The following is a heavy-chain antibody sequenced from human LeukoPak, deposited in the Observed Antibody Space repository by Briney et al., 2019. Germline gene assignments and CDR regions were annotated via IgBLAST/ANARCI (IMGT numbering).Heavy chain of an antibody. V-gene: IGHV3-48*01. Sequence: GGSLRLSCAASGFTFSSYSMNWVRQAPGKGLEWVSYISSSSSTIYYADSVKGRFTISRDNAKNSLYLQMNSLRAEDTAVYYCARDSITIFGVINYWGQGALVTVSS. J-gene: IGHJ4*02. CDR1: GFTFSSYS. CDR2: ISSSSSTI. CDR3: ARDSITIFGVINY. D-gene: IGHD3-3*01.